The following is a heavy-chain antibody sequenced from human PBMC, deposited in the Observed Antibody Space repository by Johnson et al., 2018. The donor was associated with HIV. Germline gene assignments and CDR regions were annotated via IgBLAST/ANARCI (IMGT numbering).Heavy chain of an antibody. CDR3: ARDKDAFDI. J-gene: IGHJ3*02. Sequence: QVPLVESGGGLVKPGGSLRLSCAASGFTFSNYAMYWVRQAPGKGLEWVAAISYDGSNKYHADSVKGRFTISRDNSKNTLYLQMYSLRAEDTAVYYCARDKDAFDIWGQGTMVTVSS. V-gene: IGHV3-30-3*01. CDR1: GFTFSNYA. CDR2: ISYDGSNK.